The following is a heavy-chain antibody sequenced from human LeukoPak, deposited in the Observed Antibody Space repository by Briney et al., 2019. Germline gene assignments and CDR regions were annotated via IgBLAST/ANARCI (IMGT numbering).Heavy chain of an antibody. D-gene: IGHD1-1*01. CDR2: MNPNSGNT. V-gene: IGHV1-8*02. CDR3: ARGGDWKVGDTGLDY. CDR1: GYTFTSYG. Sequence: GASVKVSCKASGYTFTSYGISWVRQATGQGLEWMGWMNPNSGNTGYAQKFQGRVTMTRNTSISTAYMELSSLRSEDTAVYYCARGGDWKVGDTGLDYWGQGTLVTVSS. J-gene: IGHJ4*02.